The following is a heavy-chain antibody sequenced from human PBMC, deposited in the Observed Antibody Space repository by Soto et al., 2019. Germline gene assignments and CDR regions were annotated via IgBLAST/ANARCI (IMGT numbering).Heavy chain of an antibody. J-gene: IGHJ4*02. D-gene: IGHD6-13*01. Sequence: GGSLRLSCAAFGLTLSTSSMNWVRQAPGRGLEWVSDIRSRTGVTDYADSAKGRFTISRDNSKNTLYLQMNSLRAEDTAVYYCAKDLFPGIAAAGYYFDYWGQGTLVTVSS. V-gene: IGHV3-23*01. CDR2: IRSRTGVT. CDR3: AKDLFPGIAAAGYYFDY. CDR1: GLTLSTSS.